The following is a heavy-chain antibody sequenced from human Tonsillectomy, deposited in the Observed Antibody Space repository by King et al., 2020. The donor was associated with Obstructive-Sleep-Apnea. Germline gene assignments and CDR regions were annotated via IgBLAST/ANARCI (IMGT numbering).Heavy chain of an antibody. J-gene: IGHJ4*02. D-gene: IGHD2-2*01. CDR1: GFTFSNAW. CDR3: TTSPPSYCSSTSCSADY. V-gene: IGHV3-15*01. Sequence: VQLVESGGGLVKPGGALRLSCAASGFTFSNAWMSWVRQAPGKGLEWVGRIKSKTDGGTTDYAAPVKGRVTISRDDSKNTLYLQMNSLKTEDTAVYYCTTSPPSYCSSTSCSADYWGQGTLVTVSS. CDR2: IKSKTDGGTT.